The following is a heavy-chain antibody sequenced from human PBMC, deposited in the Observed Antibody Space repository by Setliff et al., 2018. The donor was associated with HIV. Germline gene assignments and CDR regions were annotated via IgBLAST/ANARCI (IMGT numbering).Heavy chain of an antibody. Sequence: SETLSLTCAVYGGSFSGYYWSWIRQPPGKGLEWIGEINHDRTTNYNPPLKSRVTISVDTSKNQFSLTLNSVTAADTAGYYCARGSRQLTIFGVVFKTNYYFMDVWGKGTAVTVSS. CDR3: ARGSRQLTIFGVVFKTNYYFMDV. V-gene: IGHV4-34*01. CDR2: INHDRTT. CDR1: GGSFSGYY. J-gene: IGHJ6*03. D-gene: IGHD3-3*01.